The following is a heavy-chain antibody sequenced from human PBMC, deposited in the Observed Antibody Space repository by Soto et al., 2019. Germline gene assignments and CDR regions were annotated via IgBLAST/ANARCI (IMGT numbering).Heavy chain of an antibody. CDR2: IRSKANSYAT. CDR3: TRQGDNGVTTLLYYYYMDV. D-gene: IGHD4-17*01. V-gene: IGHV3-73*01. CDR1: GFTFSGSA. J-gene: IGHJ6*03. Sequence: GGSLRLSCAASGFTFSGSAMHWVRQASGKGLEWVGRIRSKANSYATAYAASVKGRFTISRDDSKNTAYLQMNSLKTEDTAVYYCTRQGDNGVTTLLYYYYMDVWGKGTTVTVSS.